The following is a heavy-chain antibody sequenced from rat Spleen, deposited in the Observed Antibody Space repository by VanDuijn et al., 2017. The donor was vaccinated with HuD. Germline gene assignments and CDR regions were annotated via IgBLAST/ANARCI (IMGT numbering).Heavy chain of an antibody. CDR2: ISYEGSST. Sequence: EVQLVESGGGLVQPKGSLKLSCAASGFDFKSYGMSWVRQAPGKGLEWVASISYEGSSTYYGDSVKGRFTISRDNAKSTLYLQMNSLRSEDTATYYCARQEDYGYTPFDYWGQGVMVTVSS. CDR1: GFDFKSYG. CDR3: ARQEDYGYTPFDY. J-gene: IGHJ2*01. V-gene: IGHV5-22*01. D-gene: IGHD1-9*01.